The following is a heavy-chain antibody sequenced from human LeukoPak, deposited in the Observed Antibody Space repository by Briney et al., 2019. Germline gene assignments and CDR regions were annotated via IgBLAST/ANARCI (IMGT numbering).Heavy chain of an antibody. D-gene: IGHD3-9*01. CDR2: ISGSGGST. V-gene: IGHV3-23*01. CDR1: GFTLSSYA. J-gene: IGHJ4*02. Sequence: PGGSLRLSCAASGFTLSSYAMSWVRQAPGKGLEWVSAISGSGGSTYYADSVKGRFTISRDNSKNTLYLQMNSLRAEDTAVYYCARHDWLSGVSYQYYLDYWGQGTLVTVPS. CDR3: ARHDWLSGVSYQYYLDY.